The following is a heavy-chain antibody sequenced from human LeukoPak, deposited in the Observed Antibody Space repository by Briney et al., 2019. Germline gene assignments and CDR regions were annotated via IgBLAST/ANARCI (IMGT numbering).Heavy chain of an antibody. V-gene: IGHV4-34*01. CDR1: GGSFSGYY. CDR2: INHSGST. J-gene: IGHJ4*02. CDR3: ARPSNILGVVRGFDY. D-gene: IGHD3-3*01. Sequence: SETLSLTCAVYGGSFSGYYWSWIRQPPGKGLEWIGEINHSGSTNYNPSLKSRVTISVDTSKNQFSLKLSSVTAADTAVYYCARPSNILGVVRGFDYGGKEPLSTVSP.